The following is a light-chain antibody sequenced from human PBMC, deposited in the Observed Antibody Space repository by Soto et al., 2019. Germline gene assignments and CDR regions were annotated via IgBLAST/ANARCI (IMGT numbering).Light chain of an antibody. CDR1: SSDVGGYKY. V-gene: IGLV2-8*01. J-gene: IGLJ2*01. CDR2: EVS. CDR3: SSYAGSNNMI. Sequence: QSVLTQPPSASGSPGQSVTISCTGTSSDVGGYKYVSWYQQHPGKAPKLMISEVSKRPSGVPDRFSGSKSGNTASLTVSGLQAEDEADYYCSSYAGSNNMIFGGGTKVTVL.